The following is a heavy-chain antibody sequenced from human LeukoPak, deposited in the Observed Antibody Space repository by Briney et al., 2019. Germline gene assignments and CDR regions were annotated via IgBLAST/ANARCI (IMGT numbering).Heavy chain of an antibody. CDR2: IYYSGST. D-gene: IGHD3-22*01. V-gene: IGHV4-39*01. Sequence: SETLSLTCTVSGGSISSSSYYWGWLRQPPGKGLEWIGSIYYSGSTYYNPSLKSRVTISVDTSKNQFSLKLSSVTAADTAVYYCASDSSGYLDYWGQGTLVTVSS. J-gene: IGHJ4*02. CDR3: ASDSSGYLDY. CDR1: GGSISSSSYY.